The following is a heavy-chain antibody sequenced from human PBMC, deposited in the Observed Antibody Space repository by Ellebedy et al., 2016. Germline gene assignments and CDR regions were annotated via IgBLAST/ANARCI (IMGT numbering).Heavy chain of an antibody. V-gene: IGHV4-59*08. CDR3: ARAVRVGHSSGYFRFGGFQH. CDR2: FYHSGNT. J-gene: IGHJ1*01. Sequence: SETLSLTCTVSGGSISSYYWSWIRQPPGKGLEYIGYFYHSGNTNYNPTLKSRATISADTSKNEFSLKLSSVTAADTAVYYCARAVRVGHSSGYFRFGGFQHWGQGTLVTVSS. D-gene: IGHD6-19*01. CDR1: GGSISSYY.